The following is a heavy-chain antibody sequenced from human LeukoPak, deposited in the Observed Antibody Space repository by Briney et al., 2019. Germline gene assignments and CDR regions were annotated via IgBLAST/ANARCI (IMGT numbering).Heavy chain of an antibody. V-gene: IGHV1-2*02. CDR3: AREGSGWYGNFDY. CDR2: INSNSGGT. CDR1: GYTFSDYF. D-gene: IGHD6-19*01. J-gene: IGHJ4*02. Sequence: GASVKVSCKSSGYTFSDYFIHWVRQAPGQGPEWMGWINSNSGGTKYAQKFQGRVTMTRDTSISTAYMEVSRLRSDDTAVYYCAREGSGWYGNFDYWGQGTLVTVSS.